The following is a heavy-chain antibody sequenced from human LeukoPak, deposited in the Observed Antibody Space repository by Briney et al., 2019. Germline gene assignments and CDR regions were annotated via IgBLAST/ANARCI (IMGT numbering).Heavy chain of an antibody. J-gene: IGHJ6*03. V-gene: IGHV3-20*04. Sequence: PGGSLRLSCEVSGFTFDDYAMSWVRQAPGKGLEWVSGINWNGGSTGYADSVKGRFTISRDNAKNSLYLQMNSLRAEDTALYYCARAVGKVVPAAMSHYYYYMDVWGKGTTVTVSS. D-gene: IGHD2-2*01. CDR3: ARAVGKVVPAAMSHYYYYMDV. CDR1: GFTFDDYA. CDR2: INWNGGST.